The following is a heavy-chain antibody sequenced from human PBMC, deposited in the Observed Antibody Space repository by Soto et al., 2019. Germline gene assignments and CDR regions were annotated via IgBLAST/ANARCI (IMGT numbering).Heavy chain of an antibody. CDR3: AAETYYYDSSGLAFDY. CDR2: IVVGSGNT. V-gene: IGHV1-58*01. CDR1: GFTFTSSA. J-gene: IGHJ4*02. D-gene: IGHD3-22*01. Sequence: SVKVSCKASGFTFTSSAVQWVRQARGQRLEWIGWIVVGSGNTNYAQKFQERVTITRDMSTSTAYMELSSLRSEDTAVYYCAAETYYYDSSGLAFDYWGQGTLVTVSS.